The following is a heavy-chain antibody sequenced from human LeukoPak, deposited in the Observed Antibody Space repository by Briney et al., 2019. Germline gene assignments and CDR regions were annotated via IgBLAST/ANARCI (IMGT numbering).Heavy chain of an antibody. J-gene: IGHJ3*02. Sequence: SETLSLTCTVSGGSISRYYWSWILQPPGKGLEWIGYINYSGSTKYNPSLKSRVTISVDTSKNQFSLKLSSVTAADTAVYFCARDPHYGDILNDPFDIWGQGTMVTVSS. D-gene: IGHD4-17*01. CDR2: INYSGST. CDR3: ARDPHYGDILNDPFDI. CDR1: GGSISRYY. V-gene: IGHV4-59*01.